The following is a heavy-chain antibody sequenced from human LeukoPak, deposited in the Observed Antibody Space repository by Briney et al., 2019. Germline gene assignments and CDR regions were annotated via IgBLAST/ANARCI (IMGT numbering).Heavy chain of an antibody. CDR2: ISNGNSPI. CDR3: ATHSSSWYDTLFDY. Sequence: GGSLRLSCAASAASGFTFSSFIMNWVRQAPGKGLEWVSYISNGNSPIYYADSVKGRFTISRDNAKNSLYLQMNSLRAEDTAVYYCATHSSSWYDTLFDYWGQGTLVTVSS. D-gene: IGHD6-13*01. CDR1: GFTFSSFI. J-gene: IGHJ4*02. V-gene: IGHV3-48*01.